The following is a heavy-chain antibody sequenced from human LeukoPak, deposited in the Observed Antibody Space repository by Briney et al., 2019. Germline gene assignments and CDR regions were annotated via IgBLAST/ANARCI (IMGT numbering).Heavy chain of an antibody. CDR1: GGSISSYF. CDR3: AATKGAMYAFDI. Sequence: SETLSLTCTVSGGSISSYFWSWIRQPPGKGLEWFGYIYYSGSTNYNPSLESRVTISVDTSKKQFSLKLSSVTAADTAVYYCAATKGAMYAFDIWGQGTMVTVSS. CDR2: IYYSGST. J-gene: IGHJ3*02. D-gene: IGHD1-26*01. V-gene: IGHV4-59*01.